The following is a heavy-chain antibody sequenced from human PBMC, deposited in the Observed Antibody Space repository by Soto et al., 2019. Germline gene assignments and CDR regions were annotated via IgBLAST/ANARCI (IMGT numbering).Heavy chain of an antibody. CDR2: ISYSGST. D-gene: IGHD2-2*01. Sequence: QLQLQESGPGLVKPSETLSLTCTVSGGSISSSSSSWGWIRQPPGKGLEWLGIISYSGSTYYSPSPNSRFTLSVDASKNLFSLKLSSVTAADTAVYYCARTYVTDVVVVPASKDYMDVWGKGTTVTVSS. CDR1: GGSISSSSSS. V-gene: IGHV4-39*01. J-gene: IGHJ6*03. CDR3: ARTYVTDVVVVPASKDYMDV.